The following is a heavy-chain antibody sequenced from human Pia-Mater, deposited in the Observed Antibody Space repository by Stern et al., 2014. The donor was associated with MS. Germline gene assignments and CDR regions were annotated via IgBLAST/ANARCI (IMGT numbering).Heavy chain of an antibody. Sequence: EVQLVESGGGLVQPGRSLRLSCGASGFNFDGHALHRGRQAPGEGLEWGSATSWNSDTIAYADSVKGRFTISRDNTKNSLYLQMKGLRAEDTAMYYCAKDLSGAFWSGYWLDYWGQGIPVTVSS. CDR3: AKDLSGAFWSGYWLDY. D-gene: IGHD3-3*01. CDR2: TSWNSDTI. CDR1: GFNFDGHA. V-gene: IGHV3-9*01. J-gene: IGHJ4*02.